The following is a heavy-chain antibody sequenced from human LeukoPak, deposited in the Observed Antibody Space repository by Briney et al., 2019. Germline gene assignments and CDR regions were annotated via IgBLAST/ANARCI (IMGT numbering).Heavy chain of an antibody. V-gene: IGHV2-5*02. J-gene: IGHJ3*02. CDR1: GFSLSTSGVG. CDR3: AHSFYDTYYYDSRLNAFDI. D-gene: IGHD3-22*01. CDR2: IYWDDDK. Sequence: SGPTLVKPTQTLTLTCTFSGFSLSTSGVGVGWIRQPPGKALEWLALIYWDDDKRYSPSLKSRLTITKDTSKNQVVLTMTNMDPVDTATYYCAHSFYDTYYYDSRLNAFDIWGQGTMVTVSS.